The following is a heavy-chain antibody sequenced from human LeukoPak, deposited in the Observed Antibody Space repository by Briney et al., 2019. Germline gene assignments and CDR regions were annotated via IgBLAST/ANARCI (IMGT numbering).Heavy chain of an antibody. CDR3: ARHLSGWAPRVTLPFEY. V-gene: IGHV4-39*01. CDR2: IYYNGNT. Sequence: SETLSLTCTVSGGSLSSSSYSWGWLRQPPGKGLEWIGRIYYNGNTYYNPSLNSRVTISVDTSKNQFSLKLSSVTAGDTAIYYCARHLSGWAPRVTLPFEYWGQGTLVTASS. D-gene: IGHD6-25*01. CDR1: GGSLSSSSYS. J-gene: IGHJ4*02.